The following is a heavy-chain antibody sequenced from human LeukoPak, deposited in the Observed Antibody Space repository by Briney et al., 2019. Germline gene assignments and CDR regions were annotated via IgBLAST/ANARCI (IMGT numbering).Heavy chain of an antibody. J-gene: IGHJ4*02. D-gene: IGHD2-8*01. CDR3: ARGAYCTNGVCYTDYLDY. V-gene: IGHV1-8*01. Sequence: ASVKVSCKASGYTFTSYDINWVRQATGQGLEWMGWMNPNSGNTGYAQKFQGRVTMTRNTSISTAYMELSSLRSEDTAVYYCARGAYCTNGVCYTDYLDYWGQGTLVTVSS. CDR1: GYTFTSYD. CDR2: MNPNSGNT.